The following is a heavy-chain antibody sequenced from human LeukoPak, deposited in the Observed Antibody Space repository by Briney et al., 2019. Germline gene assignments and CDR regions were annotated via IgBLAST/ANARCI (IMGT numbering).Heavy chain of an antibody. CDR3: ARDGYSSSWYDFYYYYYMDV. J-gene: IGHJ6*03. CDR2: INPNSGGT. Sequence: ASVKVSCKASGYTFTGYYMHWVRQAPGQGLEWMGWINPNSGGTNYAQKFQGRVTMARDTSISTAYMELSRLRSDDTAVYYCARDGYSSSWYDFYYYYYMDVWGKGTTVTISS. D-gene: IGHD6-13*01. CDR1: GYTFTGYY. V-gene: IGHV1-2*02.